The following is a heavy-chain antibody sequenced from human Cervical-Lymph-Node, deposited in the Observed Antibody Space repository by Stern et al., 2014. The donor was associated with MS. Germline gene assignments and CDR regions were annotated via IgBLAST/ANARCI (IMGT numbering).Heavy chain of an antibody. CDR1: GFTFTSSA. V-gene: IGHV1-58*01. J-gene: IGHJ3*02. D-gene: IGHD3-22*01. Sequence: VQLVQSGPEVKKPGTSVKVSCKASGFTFTSSAVQWVRQARGQRLEWVGWIVRGRGYTNYAQKFQERVTITRDMSTSTAYMELSSLRSEDTAVYYCAAEPMYYSDSVGAFDIWGQGTMVTVSS. CDR2: IVRGRGYT. CDR3: AAEPMYYSDSVGAFDI.